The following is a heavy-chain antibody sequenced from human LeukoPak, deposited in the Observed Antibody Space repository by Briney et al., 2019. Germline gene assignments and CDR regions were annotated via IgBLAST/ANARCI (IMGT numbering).Heavy chain of an antibody. CDR2: TYYRSKWYN. V-gene: IGHV6-1*01. J-gene: IGHJ6*03. D-gene: IGHD5-12*01. Sequence: SQTLSLTCAISGDSVSSNSAAWNWIRQSPSRGLEWLGRTYYRSKWYNDYAVSVKSRITINPDTSKNQFSLQLNSVTPEDTAVYYCARGSPLRGYSGYDWISYYYYYYMDVWGKGTTVTVSS. CDR1: GDSVSSNSAA. CDR3: ARGSPLRGYSGYDWISYYYYYYMDV.